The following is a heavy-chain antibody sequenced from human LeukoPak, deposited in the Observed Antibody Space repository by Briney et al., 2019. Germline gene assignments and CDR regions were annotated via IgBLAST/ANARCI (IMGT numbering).Heavy chain of an antibody. CDR3: ARGRQLHLGELFPFAEFFQP. CDR1: GYTFTGQY. CDR2: INPNSGGT. J-gene: IGHJ1*01. V-gene: IGHV1-2*02. D-gene: IGHD3-16*01. Sequence: ASVKVSCKTSGYTFTGQYLHWVRQAPGQGLEWMGWINPNSGGTKSAQKFQGRVIKTRDTSISTAYMELRSLSSDDTAVYYCARGRQLHLGELFPFAEFFQPWGQGTLVTVFS.